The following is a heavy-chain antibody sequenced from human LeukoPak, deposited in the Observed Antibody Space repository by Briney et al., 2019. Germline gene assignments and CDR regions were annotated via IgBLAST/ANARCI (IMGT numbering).Heavy chain of an antibody. CDR3: ARDYGYYDSSVDY. Sequence: PGGSLRLSCAASGFTFSSYGMHWVRQAPGKGLEWVAFIRYDGSNKYYADSVKGRFTISRDNSKNALYLQMNSLRAEDTAVYYCARDYGYYDSSVDYWGQGTLVTVSS. D-gene: IGHD3-22*01. CDR1: GFTFSSYG. V-gene: IGHV3-30*02. J-gene: IGHJ4*02. CDR2: IRYDGSNK.